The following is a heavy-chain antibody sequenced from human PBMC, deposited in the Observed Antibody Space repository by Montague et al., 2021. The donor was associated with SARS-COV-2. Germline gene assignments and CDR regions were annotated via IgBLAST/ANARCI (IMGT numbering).Heavy chain of an antibody. CDR2: INRDGSST. CDR3: AREAYNSGDFDF. V-gene: IGHV3-74*01. J-gene: IGHJ4*02. D-gene: IGHD6-19*01. CDR1: GFTFNNYW. Sequence: SLRLSLAASGFTFNNYWMHWVRQVPRKGLLWVSRINRDGSSTTYADSAKGRFTISRDNAKNTLYLQVNSLRDDDTAVYYCAREAYNSGDFDFWGQGTLVTVSS.